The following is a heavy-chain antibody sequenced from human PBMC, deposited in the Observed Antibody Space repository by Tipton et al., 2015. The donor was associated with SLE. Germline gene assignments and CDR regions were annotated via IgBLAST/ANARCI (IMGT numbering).Heavy chain of an antibody. CDR2: INHSGST. Sequence: TLSLTCAVYGGSFSGYYWSWIRQPPGKGLEWIGEINHSGSTNYNPSLKSRVTISVDTSKNQFSLKLSSVTAADTAVYYCARGGELRSFPSWGQGTLVTVSS. D-gene: IGHD3-3*01. V-gene: IGHV4-34*01. CDR1: GGSFSGYY. J-gene: IGHJ4*02. CDR3: ARGGELRSFPS.